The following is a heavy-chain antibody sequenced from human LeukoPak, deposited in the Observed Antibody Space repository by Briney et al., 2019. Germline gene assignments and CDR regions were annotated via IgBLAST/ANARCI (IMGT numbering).Heavy chain of an antibody. CDR1: GFTFSSYA. Sequence: GGSLRLSCAASGFTFSSYAMSWVRQAPGKGLEWVSAISGSGGSTYYADSVKGRFTISRDNSKNTLYLQMNSLRAEDTAVYYCARRPYSSSSPRAQGFDYWGQGTLVTVSS. CDR2: ISGSGGST. J-gene: IGHJ4*02. D-gene: IGHD6-6*01. V-gene: IGHV3-23*01. CDR3: ARRPYSSSSPRAQGFDY.